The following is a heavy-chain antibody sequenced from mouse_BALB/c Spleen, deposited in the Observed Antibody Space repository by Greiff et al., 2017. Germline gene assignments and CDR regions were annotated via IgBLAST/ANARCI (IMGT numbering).Heavy chain of an antibody. D-gene: IGHD1-1*01. CDR3: TKERDYYGGYAMDY. CDR1: GFTFSSYT. CDR2: ISSGGSYT. Sequence: EVKLVESGGGLVKPGGSLKLSCAASGFTFSSYTMSWVRQTPEKRLEWVATISSGGSYTYYPDSVKGRFTISRDNAKNTLYLQMSSLKSEDTAMYYCTKERDYYGGYAMDYWGQGTSVTVSS. J-gene: IGHJ4*01. V-gene: IGHV5-6-4*01.